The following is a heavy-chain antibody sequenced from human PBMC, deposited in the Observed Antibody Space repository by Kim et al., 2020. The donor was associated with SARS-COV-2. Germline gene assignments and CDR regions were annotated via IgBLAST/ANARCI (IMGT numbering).Heavy chain of an antibody. CDR3: ARRYCSSTSCYTGWYFDL. CDR1: GGSISSGDYY. Sequence: SETLSLTCTVSGGSISSGDYYWSWIRQPPGKGLEWIGYIYYSGSTYYNPSLKSRVTISVDTSKNQFSLKLSSVTAADTAVYYCARRYCSSTSCYTGWYFDLWGRGTLVTVSS. J-gene: IGHJ2*01. D-gene: IGHD2-2*02. CDR2: IYYSGST. V-gene: IGHV4-30-4*01.